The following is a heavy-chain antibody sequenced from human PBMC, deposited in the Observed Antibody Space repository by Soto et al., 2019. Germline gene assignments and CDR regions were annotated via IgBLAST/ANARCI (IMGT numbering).Heavy chain of an antibody. J-gene: IGHJ4*02. Sequence: XSVKVSYKASGYPFTGYYMHWGRQAPGQGLEWMGWINPNSGGTKFAQKFQCRVTMTRDTSITTAYMELSRLRVDDTAVYYCARLAGYSSSWVDYWGQGTLVTVSX. CDR2: INPNSGGT. V-gene: IGHV1-2*02. CDR1: GYPFTGYY. CDR3: ARLAGYSSSWVDY. D-gene: IGHD6-13*01.